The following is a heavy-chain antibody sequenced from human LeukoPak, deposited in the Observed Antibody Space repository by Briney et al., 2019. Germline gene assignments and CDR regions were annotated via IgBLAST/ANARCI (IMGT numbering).Heavy chain of an antibody. V-gene: IGHV3-74*01. CDR3: ARVPGRATFDY. J-gene: IGHJ4*02. D-gene: IGHD1-26*01. Sequence: PGGSLRLSCVASGFTFSNYWMHWVRQAPGNGLVWVSRIYSDGITTTYADTVKGRFTISRDNAKNTLYLQMNSLRVEDTAVYYCARVPGRATFDYRGQGTLVTVSS. CDR2: IYSDGITT. CDR1: GFTFSNYW.